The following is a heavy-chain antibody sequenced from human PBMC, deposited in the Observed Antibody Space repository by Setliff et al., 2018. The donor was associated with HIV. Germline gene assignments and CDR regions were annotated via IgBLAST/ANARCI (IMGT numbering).Heavy chain of an antibody. V-gene: IGHV1-8*01. Sequence: ASVKVSCKASGYTFTSHDINWVRQATGQGLEWMGWMNPNSGNTGYAQKFQGRVTMTRNTSISTAYMELSSLRSEDTAVYYCARDRGGSWTFDHWGQGTLVTVSS. CDR1: GYTFTSHD. J-gene: IGHJ4*02. D-gene: IGHD2-15*01. CDR3: ARDRGGSWTFDH. CDR2: MNPNSGNT.